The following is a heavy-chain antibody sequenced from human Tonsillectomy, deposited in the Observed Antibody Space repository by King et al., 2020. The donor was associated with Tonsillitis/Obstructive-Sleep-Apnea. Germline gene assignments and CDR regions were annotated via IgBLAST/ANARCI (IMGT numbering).Heavy chain of an antibody. CDR1: GGSITSSGHY. J-gene: IGHJ4*02. CDR2: IRYSGST. Sequence: LQLQESGPGLVKPSETLSLTCTVSGGSITSSGHYWNWIRQPPGKGLEWIWSIRYSGSTYYNPSLKSRITISADTSTNQFSLKLTSVTAADTAVYYCAVGGYSGDWGQGTLVTVSS. V-gene: IGHV4-39*01. CDR3: AVGGYSGD. D-gene: IGHD5-12*01.